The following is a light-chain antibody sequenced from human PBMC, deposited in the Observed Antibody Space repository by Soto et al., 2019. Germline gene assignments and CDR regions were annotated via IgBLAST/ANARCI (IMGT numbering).Light chain of an antibody. CDR3: QQYNSWPLT. CDR1: QSVSNN. J-gene: IGKJ4*01. CDR2: GAS. Sequence: EIVMTQSPATLSVSPGERATLSCRASQSVSNNLAWYQQKPGQAPRLLIYGASTRATGIPARFSGSGSGTEFTLTISSLQSEDFAVYYGQQYNSWPLTFGGATKVAIK. V-gene: IGKV3-15*01.